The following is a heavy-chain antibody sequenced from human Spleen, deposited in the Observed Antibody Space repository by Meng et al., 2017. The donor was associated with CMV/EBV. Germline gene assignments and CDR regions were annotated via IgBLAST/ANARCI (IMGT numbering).Heavy chain of an antibody. CDR2: IIPIFGTA. CDR3: AISILGYCSSTSCSTFDY. D-gene: IGHD2-2*01. V-gene: IGHV1-69*05. J-gene: IGHJ4*02. Sequence: FSSYAISWVRQAPGQGLEWMGGIIPIFGTANYAQKFQGRVTITTDESTSTAYMELSSLRSEDTAVYYCAISILGYCSSTSCSTFDYWGQGTLVTVSS. CDR1: FSSYA.